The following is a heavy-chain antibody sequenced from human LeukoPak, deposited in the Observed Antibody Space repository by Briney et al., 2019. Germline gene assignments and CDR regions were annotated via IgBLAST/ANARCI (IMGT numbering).Heavy chain of an antibody. V-gene: IGHV1-69*04. CDR3: ARERAPPTTYDSSGHWNY. CDR2: IIPILGIA. CDR1: GGTFSSYA. D-gene: IGHD3-22*01. J-gene: IGHJ4*02. Sequence: GASVKVSCKASGGTFSSYAISWVRQAPGQGLEWMGRIIPILGIANYAQKFQGRVTITADKSTSTAYMELSSLRSEDTAVYYCARERAPPTTYDSSGHWNYWGQGTLVTVSS.